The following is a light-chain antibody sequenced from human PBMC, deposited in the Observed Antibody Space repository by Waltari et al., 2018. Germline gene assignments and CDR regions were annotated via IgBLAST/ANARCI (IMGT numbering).Light chain of an antibody. V-gene: IGLV2-23*02. CDR2: EVI. Sequence: QSALTQPASGSGSPGQSITITCTGSSRDLGTYTVLSWYQHPPGKAPKLVIYEVINRPSGVSNRFSGSKSGNTASLTISGLQAEDEADYYCCSYAGSVVFGGGTKLTVL. CDR1: SRDLGTYTV. J-gene: IGLJ2*01. CDR3: CSYAGSVV.